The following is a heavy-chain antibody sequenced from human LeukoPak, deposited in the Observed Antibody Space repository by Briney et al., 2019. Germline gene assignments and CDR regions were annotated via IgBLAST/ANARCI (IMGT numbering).Heavy chain of an antibody. Sequence: PGGSLRLSCAASGFTFSSYAMSWVRQAPGKGLEWVSYISSSGSTIYYADSVKGRFTISRDNAKNSLYLQMNSLRAEDTAVYYCARDLGREYCTNGVCYGMDVWGQGTTVTVSS. V-gene: IGHV3-48*04. CDR3: ARDLGREYCTNGVCYGMDV. J-gene: IGHJ6*02. CDR1: GFTFSSYA. CDR2: ISSSGSTI. D-gene: IGHD2-8*01.